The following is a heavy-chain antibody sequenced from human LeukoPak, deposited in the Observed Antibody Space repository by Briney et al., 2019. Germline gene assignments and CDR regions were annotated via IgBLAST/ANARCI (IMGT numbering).Heavy chain of an antibody. CDR1: GFTFSSYG. J-gene: IGHJ6*03. Sequence: GGSLRLSCAASGFTFSSYGMHWVRQAPGKGLEWVAFIRYDGSNKYYADSVKGRFTISRDNSKNTLYLQMNSLRAEDTAVYYCAKHSSGWYPNYYMDVWGKGTTVTVSS. D-gene: IGHD6-19*01. CDR2: IRYDGSNK. CDR3: AKHSSGWYPNYYMDV. V-gene: IGHV3-30*02.